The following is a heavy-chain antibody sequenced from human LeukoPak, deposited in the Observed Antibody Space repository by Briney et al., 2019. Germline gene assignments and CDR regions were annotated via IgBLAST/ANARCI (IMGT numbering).Heavy chain of an antibody. V-gene: IGHV4-59*01. CDR3: ARGIAAAGPDY. CDR2: IYYNGST. D-gene: IGHD6-13*01. J-gene: IGHJ4*02. Sequence: SETLSLTCTVSGGSISSYYWSWIRQPPGKGLEWIGYIYYNGSTNYNPSLKSRVTISVDTSKNQFSLKLSSVTAADTAVYYCARGIAAAGPDYWGQGTLVTVSS. CDR1: GGSISSYY.